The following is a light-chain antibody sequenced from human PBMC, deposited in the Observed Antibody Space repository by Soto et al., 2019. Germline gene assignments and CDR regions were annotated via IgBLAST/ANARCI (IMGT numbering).Light chain of an antibody. V-gene: IGLV1-40*01. CDR3: QSHDITLRALYV. J-gene: IGLJ1*01. CDR2: ANI. Sequence: SVLTQAPSVFGDPGQRVTISCTWIHPNLGAGYAVHWYQQRPGAAPKLLISANINRPSGVPDRVSGSKSGTSASLAITGLQADEVSDYYCQSHDITLRALYVFGTGTKVTVL. CDR1: HPNLGAGYA.